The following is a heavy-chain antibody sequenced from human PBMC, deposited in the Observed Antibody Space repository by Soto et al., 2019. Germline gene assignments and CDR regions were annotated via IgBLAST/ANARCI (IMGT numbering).Heavy chain of an antibody. D-gene: IGHD3-3*01. J-gene: IGHJ4*02. CDR1: GGSFSGYY. V-gene: IGHV4-34*01. CDR2: INHSGST. CDR3: AREGTGPQRIFGVAKYYFDY. Sequence: QVQLQQWGAGLLKPSETLSLTCAVYGGSFSGYYWSWIRQPPGKGLEWIGEINHSGSTNYNPSLKSRVTISVDTSKNQFSLKLSSVTAADTAVYYCAREGTGPQRIFGVAKYYFDYWGQGTLVTVSS.